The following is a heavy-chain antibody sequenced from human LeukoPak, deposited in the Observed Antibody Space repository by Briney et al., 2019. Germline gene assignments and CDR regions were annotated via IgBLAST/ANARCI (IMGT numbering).Heavy chain of an antibody. CDR1: GFTFSSYA. V-gene: IGHV3-23*01. Sequence: GGSLSLSCAASGFTFSSYAMSWVRHAPGGGLEWVSAIIGSGGRTYHADSVEGRFTISRDNSKNTLYLQMNSLRAEDTAVYYCAKARAYYYDSSGPLRPAGYYYYGMDVWGQGTTVTVSS. D-gene: IGHD3-22*01. J-gene: IGHJ6*02. CDR2: IIGSGGRT. CDR3: AKARAYYYDSSGPLRPAGYYYYGMDV.